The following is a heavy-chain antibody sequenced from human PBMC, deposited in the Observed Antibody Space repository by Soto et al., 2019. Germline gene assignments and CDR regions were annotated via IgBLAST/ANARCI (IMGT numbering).Heavy chain of an antibody. Sequence: QVQLVQSGAEVKKPGASVKVSCKASGYTFTSYDINWVRQATGQGLEWMGWMNPNSGNTGYAQKFQGRVTMTRNTSIRTAYMELSGLRSEDTAVYYCARKGGSRRAHWFDPWGQGTLVTVSS. D-gene: IGHD6-13*01. V-gene: IGHV1-8*01. J-gene: IGHJ5*02. CDR3: ARKGGSRRAHWFDP. CDR2: MNPNSGNT. CDR1: GYTFTSYD.